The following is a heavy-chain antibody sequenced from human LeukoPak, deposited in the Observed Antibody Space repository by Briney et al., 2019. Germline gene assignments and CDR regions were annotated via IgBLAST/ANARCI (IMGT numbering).Heavy chain of an antibody. CDR2: IRAPSGGT. Sequence: GASVKVSCTASRLAPTDDYLPWVRQAPGQGLEWMGWIRAPSGGTNYGEKFQGRVTLTRDTSVNTAYMELTRPTLYNTAADYCASSKPLVTACDFWGPGFLVSVSA. J-gene: IGHJ4*02. CDR1: RLAPTDDY. V-gene: IGHV1-2*02. D-gene: IGHD2-21*02. CDR3: ASSKPLVTACDF.